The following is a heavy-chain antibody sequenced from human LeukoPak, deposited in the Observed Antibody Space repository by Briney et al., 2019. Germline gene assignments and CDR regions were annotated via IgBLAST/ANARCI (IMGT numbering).Heavy chain of an antibody. D-gene: IGHD2-21*01. CDR2: INTDGRST. J-gene: IGHJ4*02. CDR1: GFTFSSYW. Sequence: GGSQRLSCAASGFTFSSYWMHCVRQAPGKGLVWVSRINTDGRSTSYGKNVEGRFTISRDNAKNTLYMQMNSLRAEDTAVYYCVRDVWGDRDSYFDYWGQGTMVTVST. CDR3: VRDVWGDRDSYFDY. V-gene: IGHV3-74*01.